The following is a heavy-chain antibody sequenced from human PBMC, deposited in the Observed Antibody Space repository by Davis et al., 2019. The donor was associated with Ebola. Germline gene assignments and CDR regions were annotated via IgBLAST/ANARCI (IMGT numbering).Heavy chain of an antibody. CDR3: ARVWGDTVVPGYYYGMDV. D-gene: IGHD3-16*01. Sequence: GSLRLSCAVSGGSISSSNWWSWVRPPPGKGLEWIGEIYHSGSTNYNPSLKSRVTISVDKSKNQFSLKLSSVTAADTAVYYCARVWGDTVVPGYYYGMDVWGQGTTVTVSS. CDR2: IYHSGST. CDR1: GGSISSSNW. J-gene: IGHJ6*02. V-gene: IGHV4-4*02.